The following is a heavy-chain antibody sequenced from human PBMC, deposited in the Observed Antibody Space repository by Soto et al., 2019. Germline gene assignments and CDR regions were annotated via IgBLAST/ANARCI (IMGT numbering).Heavy chain of an antibody. CDR3: ARSHCSSTSCYPYWYFDL. D-gene: IGHD2-2*01. CDR1: GFTVSSNY. J-gene: IGHJ2*01. V-gene: IGHV3-53*04. Sequence: EVQLVESGGGLVQPGGSLRLSCAASGFTVSSNYMSWVRQAPGKGLEWVSVIYSGGSTYYADSVKGRFTISRHNSKNTLYLQMNSLRAEDTAVYYCARSHCSSTSCYPYWYFDLWGRGTLVTVSS. CDR2: IYSGGST.